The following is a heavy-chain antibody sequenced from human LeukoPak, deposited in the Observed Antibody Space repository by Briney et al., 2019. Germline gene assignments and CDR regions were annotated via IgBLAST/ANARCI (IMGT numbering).Heavy chain of an antibody. D-gene: IGHD3-10*01. Sequence: GGSLRLSCAASGFTFSDYWIHWVRQAPGKGLVWVSRINTDGSITNYADSVKGRFSISRDNAKNTLYLQMSSLRAEDTAVYYCARPGFGIFDYWGQGTLVTVSS. CDR3: ARPGFGIFDY. CDR1: GFTFSDYW. CDR2: INTDGSIT. V-gene: IGHV3-74*01. J-gene: IGHJ4*02.